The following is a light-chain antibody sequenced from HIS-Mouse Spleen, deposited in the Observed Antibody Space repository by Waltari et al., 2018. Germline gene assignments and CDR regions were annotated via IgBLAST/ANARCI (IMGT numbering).Light chain of an antibody. CDR3: QQYGSSPPYT. Sequence: EIVLTQSPGTLSLSPGERATLSCRASQSVSSSYLAWYQQKPGQAPRLLIYGASSRATRIPDRFSGSGSETDFTLTISRLEPEDFAVYYCQQYGSSPPYTFGQGTKLEIK. CDR2: GAS. J-gene: IGKJ2*01. CDR1: QSVSSSY. V-gene: IGKV3-20*01.